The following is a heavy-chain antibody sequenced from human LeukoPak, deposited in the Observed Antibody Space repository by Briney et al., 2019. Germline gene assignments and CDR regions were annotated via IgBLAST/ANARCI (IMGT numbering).Heavy chain of an antibody. V-gene: IGHV1-69*04. J-gene: IGHJ6*03. D-gene: IGHD2-2*01. CDR1: GGTFSSYA. Sequence: ASVKVSCKASGGTFSSYAISWVRQAPGQGLEWMGRIIPIVGTANYAQKFQGRVTITADKSTSTAYMELSSLRSEDTAVYYCARVREDIVVVPAGGGNYYYMDVWGKGTTVTVSS. CDR2: IIPIVGTA. CDR3: ARVREDIVVVPAGGGNYYYMDV.